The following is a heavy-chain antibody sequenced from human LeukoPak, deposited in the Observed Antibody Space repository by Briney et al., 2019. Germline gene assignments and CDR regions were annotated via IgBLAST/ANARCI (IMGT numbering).Heavy chain of an antibody. CDR1: GFTFSSYC. CDR3: AKGSITMVRGVHNWFDP. J-gene: IGHJ5*02. V-gene: IGHV3-74*03. D-gene: IGHD3-10*01. Sequence: PGGSLRLSCVGSGFTFSSYCMHWVRQVPGKGLVWVSRINGDGTTTTYADSVKGRFTISRDNAKNSLYLQMNSLRAEDMALYYCAKGSITMVRGVHNWFDPWGQGTLVTVSS. CDR2: INGDGTTT.